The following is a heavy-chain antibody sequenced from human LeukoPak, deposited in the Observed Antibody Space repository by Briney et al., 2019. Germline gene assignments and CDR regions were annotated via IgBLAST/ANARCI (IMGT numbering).Heavy chain of an antibody. V-gene: IGHV3-23*01. J-gene: IGHJ4*02. CDR3: AKQLGYCSDGSCYFPY. CDR2: ISNNGGYT. CDR1: GFTFSGSA. Sequence: YPGGSLRLSCAASGFTFSGSAMHWVRQAPGKGLEWVSAISNNGGYTYYADSVQGRFTISRDNSKSTLCLQMNSLRAEDTAVYYCAKQLGYCSDGSCYFPYWGQGTLVTVSS. D-gene: IGHD2-15*01.